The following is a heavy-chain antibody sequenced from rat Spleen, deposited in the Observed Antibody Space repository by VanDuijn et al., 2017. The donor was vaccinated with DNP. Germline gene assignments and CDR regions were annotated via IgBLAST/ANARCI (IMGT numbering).Heavy chain of an antibody. J-gene: IGHJ4*01. CDR3: VSFNWPVP. D-gene: IGHD3-6*01. CDR2: ISYDGSST. CDR1: GFTFSNYD. V-gene: IGHV5-22*01. Sequence: EVQLVESGGDLVQPGRSMKLSCAASGFTFSNYDMAWVRQAPKKGLEWVATISYDGSSTYYRDSVKGRFTISRDNAKSTLYLQMNSLRSEDTATYYCVSFNWPVPWGQGTSVTVSS.